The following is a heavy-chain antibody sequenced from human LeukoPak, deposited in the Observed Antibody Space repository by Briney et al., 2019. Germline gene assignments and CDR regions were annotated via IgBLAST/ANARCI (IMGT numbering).Heavy chain of an antibody. D-gene: IGHD2-2*01. CDR2: IHSTGNT. V-gene: IGHV4-59*11. Sequence: PSETLSLTCTVSGGSITDHYWSWIRQPPGKGLELTGHIHSTGNTFYKPSLKSRITKSLDTSRNQFSLRLSSVTAADTAVYYCARFSPGCSTASCYLDYWGQGTLVTVSS. J-gene: IGHJ4*02. CDR1: GGSITDHY. CDR3: ARFSPGCSTASCYLDY.